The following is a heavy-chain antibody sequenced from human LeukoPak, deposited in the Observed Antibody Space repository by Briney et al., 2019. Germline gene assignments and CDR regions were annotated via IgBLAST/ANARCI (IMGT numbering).Heavy chain of an antibody. D-gene: IGHD3-22*01. V-gene: IGHV3-64*01. J-gene: IGHJ4*02. Sequence: PGGSLRLSCAASGFTFSSYAMHWVRQAPGKGLEYVSAISSNGGSTYYANSVKGRFTISRDNSKNTLYLQMGSLRAEDMAEYYSARYYYDSSGYYYDYWGQGTLITASS. CDR3: ARYYYDSSGYYYDY. CDR2: ISSNGGST. CDR1: GFTFSSYA.